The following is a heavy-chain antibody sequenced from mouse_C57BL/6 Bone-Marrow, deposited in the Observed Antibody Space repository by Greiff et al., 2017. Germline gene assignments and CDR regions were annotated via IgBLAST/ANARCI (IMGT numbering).Heavy chain of an antibody. Sequence: DVMLVESGGGLVKPGGSLKLSCAASGFTFSSYAMSWVRQTPEKRLEWVATISDGGSYTYYPDNVKGRFTISRDNAKNNLYLQMSHLKSEDTAMYYCARKGTGVSHYYAMDYWGQGTSVTVSS. CDR3: ARKGTGVSHYYAMDY. D-gene: IGHD4-1*01. V-gene: IGHV5-4*03. CDR2: ISDGGSYT. J-gene: IGHJ4*01. CDR1: GFTFSSYA.